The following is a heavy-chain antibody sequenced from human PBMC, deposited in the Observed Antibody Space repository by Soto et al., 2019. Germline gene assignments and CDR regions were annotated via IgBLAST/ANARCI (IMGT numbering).Heavy chain of an antibody. Sequence: HPGGSLRLSCAVSVFTFSAYWMHLVRQVPGKGLTCVSRISDDGSTATYADSVKGRFVISRDNAKNSLYLEMNTLRADDSGLYYCARGPRVSSTGTGAHWGLGNLVTVSS. CDR3: ARGPRVSSTGTGAH. D-gene: IGHD1-1*01. J-gene: IGHJ4*02. V-gene: IGHV3-74*01. CDR1: VFTFSAYW. CDR2: ISDDGSTA.